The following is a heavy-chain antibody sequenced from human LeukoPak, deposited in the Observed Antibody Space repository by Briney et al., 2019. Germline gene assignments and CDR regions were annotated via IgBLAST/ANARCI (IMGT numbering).Heavy chain of an antibody. V-gene: IGHV4-30-4*02. CDR2: IYYSGST. J-gene: IGHJ4*02. CDR1: GGSISSGDYY. D-gene: IGHD5-18*01. Sequence: SETLSLTCTVSGGSISSGDYYWSWIRQPPGKGLEWIGYIYYSGSTYYNPSLKSRVTISVDTSKNQFSLKLSSVTAADTAVYYCASGRCGYSYGLFDYWGQGTLVTVSS. CDR3: ASGRCGYSYGLFDY.